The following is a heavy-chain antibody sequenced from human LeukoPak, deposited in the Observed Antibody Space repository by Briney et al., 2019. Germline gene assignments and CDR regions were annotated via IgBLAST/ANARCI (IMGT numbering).Heavy chain of an antibody. Sequence: GGSLRLSCAASGFTFSGYWMSWVRQAPGKGLEWVANIKEDGSEKYYVDSVKGRFTISRDNAKNSLYLQMNSLRAEDTALYYCARDSADNLDWGQGTLVTVSS. J-gene: IGHJ4*02. D-gene: IGHD3-9*01. CDR2: IKEDGSEK. CDR3: ARDSADNLD. V-gene: IGHV3-7*01. CDR1: GFTFSGYW.